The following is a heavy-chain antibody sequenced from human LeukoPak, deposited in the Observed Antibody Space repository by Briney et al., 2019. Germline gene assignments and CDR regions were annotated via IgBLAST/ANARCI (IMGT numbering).Heavy chain of an antibody. D-gene: IGHD5-18*01. J-gene: IGHJ4*02. V-gene: IGHV1-69*04. Sequence: ASVKASCKASGGTFSSYAISWVRQAPGQGLEWMGRIIPILGIANYAQKFQGRVTITADKSTSTAYMELSSLRSEDTAVYYCARAHSYGGYWGQGTLVTVSS. CDR2: IIPILGIA. CDR1: GGTFSSYA. CDR3: ARAHSYGGY.